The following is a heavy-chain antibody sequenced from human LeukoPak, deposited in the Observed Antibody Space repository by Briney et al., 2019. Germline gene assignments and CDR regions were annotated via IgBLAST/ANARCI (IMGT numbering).Heavy chain of an antibody. J-gene: IGHJ4*02. Sequence: SETLSLTCTVSGGSISSSSYYWGWIRQPPGKGLEWIGSIYYSGCTYYNPSLKSRVTISVDTSKNQFSLKLSSVTAADTAVYYCARLLATVVTPFVDYWGQGTLVTVSS. CDR2: IYYSGCT. D-gene: IGHD4-23*01. CDR1: GGSISSSSYY. V-gene: IGHV4-39*01. CDR3: ARLLATVVTPFVDY.